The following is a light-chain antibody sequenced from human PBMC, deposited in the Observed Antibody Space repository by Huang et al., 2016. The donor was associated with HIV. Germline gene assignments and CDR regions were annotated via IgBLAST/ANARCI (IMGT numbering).Light chain of an antibody. V-gene: IGKV3-11*01. Sequence: EIVLTQSPATLSLSPGEGATLSCRASQSVYRYLAWYQQKPGQAPRLLMYDASNMATGIPARVSGSGAGTDFTLTISSLEPEDFAVYYCQQRSNWPPSLTFGGGTKVEIK. CDR2: DAS. J-gene: IGKJ4*01. CDR3: QQRSNWPPSLT. CDR1: QSVYRY.